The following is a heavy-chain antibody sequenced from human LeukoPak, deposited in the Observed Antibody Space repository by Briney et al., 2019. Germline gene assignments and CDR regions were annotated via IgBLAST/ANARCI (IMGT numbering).Heavy chain of an antibody. Sequence: GGSLRLSCVASGFTVSSYWMNWVRQAPGKGLEWVANIKQDGSEKYYVDSVKGRFTISRDNAKNSLYLQMNSLRAEDTAIYYCVGSSGYWGQGTLVTVSS. V-gene: IGHV3-7*01. D-gene: IGHD2-15*01. CDR3: VGSSGY. CDR1: GFTVSSYW. J-gene: IGHJ4*02. CDR2: IKQDGSEK.